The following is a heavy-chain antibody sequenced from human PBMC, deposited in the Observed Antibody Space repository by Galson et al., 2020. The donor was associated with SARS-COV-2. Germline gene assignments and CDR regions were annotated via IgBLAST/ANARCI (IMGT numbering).Heavy chain of an antibody. D-gene: IGHD3-3*01. J-gene: IGHJ6*02. Sequence: GGSLRLSCAASGFTFSSYAMHWVRQAPGKGLEWVAVISYDGSNKYYADSVKGRFTIFRDNSKNTLYLQMNSLRAEDTAVYYCARDPTAYYDFWSGYFYGMDVWGQGTTVTVSS. CDR3: ARDPTAYYDFWSGYFYGMDV. CDR2: ISYDGSNK. V-gene: IGHV3-30*04. CDR1: GFTFSSYA.